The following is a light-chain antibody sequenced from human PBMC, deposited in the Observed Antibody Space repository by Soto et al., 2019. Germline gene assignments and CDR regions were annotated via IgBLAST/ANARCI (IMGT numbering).Light chain of an antibody. V-gene: IGKV3-20*01. J-gene: IGKJ5*01. CDR2: FAS. CDR3: HQYNAIPFT. Sequence: EIVLTQSPGTLSLSAGERATLSCRSSQIVTANHVAWYHQKYGQAPRLLISFASARAPGISDRFSGSVSGTNFTPTITRVEPEDFVTYFCHQYNAIPFTFGHG. CDR1: QIVTANH.